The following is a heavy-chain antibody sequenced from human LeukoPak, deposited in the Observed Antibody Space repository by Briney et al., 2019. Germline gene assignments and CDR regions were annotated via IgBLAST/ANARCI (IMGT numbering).Heavy chain of an antibody. V-gene: IGHV3-48*01. CDR2: ISSSSSTI. Sequence: GGSLRLSCAASGFTFSTYSMTWVRQAPGKGLEWVSYISSSSSTIYYGGSVKGRFTVSRDNSKNTLYLQMNSLRAGDTAVYYCAKGLIPVDGTYYFDYWGQGTLVAVSS. CDR3: AKGLIPVDGTYYFDY. J-gene: IGHJ4*02. D-gene: IGHD6-19*01. CDR1: GFTFSTYS.